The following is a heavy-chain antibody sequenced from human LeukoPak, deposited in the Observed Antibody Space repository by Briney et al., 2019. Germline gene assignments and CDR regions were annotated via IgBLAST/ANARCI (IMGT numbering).Heavy chain of an antibody. J-gene: IGHJ5*02. CDR3: ARDNSVRDEAWWFNP. V-gene: IGHV3-30*02. CDR2: IRFDGSNK. CDR1: GFTFSSYG. Sequence: PGGSLRLSCAASGFTFSSYGMHWVRQAPGKGLEWVGIIRFDGSNKYYADSVKGRFTISRDNSKNTLYLQMNSLRAEDTAVYYCARDNSVRDEAWWFNPWGQGTLVTVSS. D-gene: IGHD5-24*01.